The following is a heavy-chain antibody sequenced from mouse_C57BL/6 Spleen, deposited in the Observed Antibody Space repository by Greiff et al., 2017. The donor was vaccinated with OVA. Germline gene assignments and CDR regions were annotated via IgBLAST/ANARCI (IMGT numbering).Heavy chain of an antibody. CDR3: ARTGYGSSYWYFDV. CDR1: GYTFTSYW. D-gene: IGHD1-1*01. V-gene: IGHV1-55*01. CDR2: IYPGSGST. Sequence: QVQLQQPGAELVKPGASVKMSCKASGYTFTSYWITWVKQRPGQGLEWIGDIYPGSGSTNYNEKFKSKATLTVDTSSSTAYMQLSSLTSEDSAVYYCARTGYGSSYWYFDVWGTGTTVTVSS. J-gene: IGHJ1*03.